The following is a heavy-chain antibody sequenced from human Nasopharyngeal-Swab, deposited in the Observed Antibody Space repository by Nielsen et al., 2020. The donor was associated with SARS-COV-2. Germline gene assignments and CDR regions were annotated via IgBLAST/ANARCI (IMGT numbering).Heavy chain of an antibody. CDR1: GGSISSSSYY. D-gene: IGHD3-10*01. Sequence: GSLRLSCTVSGGSISSSSYYWGWIRQPPGKGLVWIGSIYYSGSTYYNPSLKSRVTISVDTSKNQFSLKLSSVTAADTAVYYCARQKTEYYGSGSVNWFDPWGQGTLVTVSS. CDR3: ARQKTEYYGSGSVNWFDP. J-gene: IGHJ5*02. CDR2: IYYSGST. V-gene: IGHV4-39*01.